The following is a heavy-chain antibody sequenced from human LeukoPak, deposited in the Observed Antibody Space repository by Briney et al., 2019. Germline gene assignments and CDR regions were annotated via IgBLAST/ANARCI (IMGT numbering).Heavy chain of an antibody. CDR2: INHSGST. Sequence: SETLSLTCAVYGGSFSGYYWSWIRQPPGKGLEWIGEINHSGSTNYNPSLKSRVTISVDTSKNQFSLKLSSVTAADTAVYYCARLSSYGGNSYGAFDIWGQGTMVTVSS. V-gene: IGHV4-34*01. D-gene: IGHD4-23*01. CDR1: GGSFSGYY. CDR3: ARLSSYGGNSYGAFDI. J-gene: IGHJ3*02.